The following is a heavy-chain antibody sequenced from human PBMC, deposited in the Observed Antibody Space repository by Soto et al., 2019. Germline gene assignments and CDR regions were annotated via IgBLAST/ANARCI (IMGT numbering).Heavy chain of an antibody. D-gene: IGHD3-10*01. J-gene: IGHJ6*02. CDR3: AGFVLWFGEFRDGMDV. Sequence: QVQLQESGPGLVKPSGTLSLTCAVSGGSISSSNWWSWVSQPPGKGLEWFGDIYHSGSTNYNQSLKSRVPISVDKSKNKLSLKLSAVAAEDTAGYYCAGFVLWFGEFRDGMDVWGQGTTVTVSS. CDR1: GGSISSSNW. V-gene: IGHV4-4*02. CDR2: IYHSGST.